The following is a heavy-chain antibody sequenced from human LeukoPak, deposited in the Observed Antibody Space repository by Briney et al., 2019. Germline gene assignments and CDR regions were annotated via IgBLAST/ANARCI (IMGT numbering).Heavy chain of an antibody. V-gene: IGHV3-21*01. J-gene: IGHJ6*03. CDR3: ARDASVVPPAMLPHYYYYMDV. Sequence: GGSLRLSCAASGFTFSSYNMNWVRQAPGKGLEWVSSISTGNSYIYYADSVKGRFTISRNNAKHSLYLQINSLRAEDTAVYYCARDASVVPPAMLPHYYYYMDVWAKGPRSPSP. CDR2: ISTGNSYI. D-gene: IGHD2-2*01. CDR1: GFTFSSYN.